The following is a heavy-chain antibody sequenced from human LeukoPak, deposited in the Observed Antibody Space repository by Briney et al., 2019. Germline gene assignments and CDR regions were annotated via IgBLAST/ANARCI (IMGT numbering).Heavy chain of an antibody. CDR2: ISGSGGST. J-gene: IGHJ4*02. CDR3: ARRIAVAGSGLYFDY. V-gene: IGHV3-23*01. D-gene: IGHD6-19*01. CDR1: GFTFSSYA. Sequence: GGSLRLSCAASGFTFSSYAMSWVRQAPGKGLEWVSAISGSGGSTYYADSVKGRFTISRDNSKNTLYLQMNSLRAEVTAVYYCARRIAVAGSGLYFDYWGQGTLVTVSS.